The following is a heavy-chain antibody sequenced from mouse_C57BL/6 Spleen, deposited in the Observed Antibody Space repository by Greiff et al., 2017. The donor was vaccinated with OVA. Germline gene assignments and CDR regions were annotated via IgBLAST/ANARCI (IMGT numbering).Heavy chain of an antibody. V-gene: IGHV7-3*01. D-gene: IGHD2-3*01. CDR3: ARYMGIYDGYYNWYFDV. CDR1: GFTFTDYY. Sequence: DVMLVASGGGLVQPGGSLSLSCAASGFTFTDYYMSWVRQPPGTALEWLGFIRNKANGYTTEYSASVKGRFTISRDNSQSILYLQMNALRAEDSATYYCARYMGIYDGYYNWYFDVWGTGTTVTVSS. J-gene: IGHJ1*03. CDR2: IRNKANGYTT.